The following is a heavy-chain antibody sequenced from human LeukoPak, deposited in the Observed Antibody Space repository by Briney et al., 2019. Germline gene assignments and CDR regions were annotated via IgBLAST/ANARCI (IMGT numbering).Heavy chain of an antibody. CDR3: ARDRYSSSWYDY. J-gene: IGHJ4*02. CDR2: ISSSSSYI. Sequence: GRSLRLSCAASGFTFDDYAMHWVRQAPGKGLEWVSSISSSSSYIYYADSVKGRFTISRDNAKNSLYLQMNSLRADDTAVYYCARDRYSSSWYDYWGQGTLVTVSS. D-gene: IGHD6-13*01. V-gene: IGHV3-21*01. CDR1: GFTFDDYA.